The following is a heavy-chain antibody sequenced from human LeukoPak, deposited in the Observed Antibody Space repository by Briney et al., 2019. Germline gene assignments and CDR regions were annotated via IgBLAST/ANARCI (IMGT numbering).Heavy chain of an antibody. V-gene: IGHV1-24*01. J-gene: IGHJ4*02. CDR3: TRDGGDYDASGSYPDY. D-gene: IGHD3-10*01. Sequence: ASVKVSCKVSGYTLTELSMHWVRQAPGKGLEWMGGFDPEDGETIYAQKFQGRVTMTEDTSTDTAYMELSSLRSDDTAVYYCTRDGGDYDASGSYPDYWGQGTLVTVSS. CDR2: FDPEDGET. CDR1: GYTLTELS.